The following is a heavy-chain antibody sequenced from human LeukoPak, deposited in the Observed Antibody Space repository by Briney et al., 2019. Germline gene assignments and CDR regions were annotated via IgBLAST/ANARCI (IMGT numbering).Heavy chain of an antibody. V-gene: IGHV4-59*08. CDR1: GGSISSYY. D-gene: IGHD3-10*01. CDR2: IYYSGST. J-gene: IGHJ3*02. CDR3: ARLRMDILWFGERGHAFDI. Sequence: KPSETLSLTCTVSGGSISSYYWSWIRQPPGKGRAWIGYIYYSGSTNYNPSLKSRVTISVDTSKNQFSLKLSSVTAADTAVYYCARLRMDILWFGERGHAFDIWGQGTMVTVSS.